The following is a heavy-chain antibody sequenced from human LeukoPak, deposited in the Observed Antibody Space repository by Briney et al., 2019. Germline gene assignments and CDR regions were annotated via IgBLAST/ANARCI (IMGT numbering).Heavy chain of an antibody. CDR2: IIPIFGTA. CDR3: AASGNSVAVAGTGFFDY. CDR1: GGTFSNHA. Sequence: SVKVSCKASGGTFSNHAVSWVRQAPGQGLEWMGGIIPIFGTANYAQKFQGRVTITADESTSTAYMELSSLRSEDTAVYYCAASGNSVAVAGTGFFDYWGQGTLVTVSS. J-gene: IGHJ4*02. V-gene: IGHV1-69*13. D-gene: IGHD6-19*01.